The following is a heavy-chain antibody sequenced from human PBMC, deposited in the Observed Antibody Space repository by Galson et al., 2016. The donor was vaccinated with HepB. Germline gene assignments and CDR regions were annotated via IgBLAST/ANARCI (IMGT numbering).Heavy chain of an antibody. CDR3: ARGTHMRGYGDYEYYFDS. V-gene: IGHV3-21*01. D-gene: IGHD4-17*01. Sequence: SLRLSCAASGFTFSGYAMNWVRQAPGKGLEWVSSISSSSSYIYNADSMKGRFTISRDNAQNSLYLQMSSLRVEDTAVYYCARGTHMRGYGDYEYYFDSGGQATLVTVSA. J-gene: IGHJ4*02. CDR2: ISSSSSYI. CDR1: GFTFSGYA.